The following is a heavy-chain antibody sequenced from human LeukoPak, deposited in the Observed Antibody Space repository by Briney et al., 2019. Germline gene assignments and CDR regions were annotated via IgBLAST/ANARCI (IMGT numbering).Heavy chain of an antibody. D-gene: IGHD3-22*01. J-gene: IGHJ3*02. CDR3: ARGPYYYDSSGYPDAFDI. Sequence: SETLSLTCGVSGGAITNYYWNWIRQAPGKGLEWLGYIYYTGSTTYNPSVKSRITISLDTSKKQISLKLRSVTAADTAVYYCARGPYYYDSSGYPDAFDIWGQGTMVTVSS. CDR2: IYYTGST. CDR1: GGAITNYY. V-gene: IGHV4-59*01.